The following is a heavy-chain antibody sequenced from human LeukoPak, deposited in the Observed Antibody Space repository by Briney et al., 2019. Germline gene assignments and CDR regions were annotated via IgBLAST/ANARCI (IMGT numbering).Heavy chain of an antibody. J-gene: IGHJ2*01. CDR3: ARSVYGDYGGWYFDL. CDR1: GGSFSGYY. Sequence: SETLSLTCAVYGGSFSGYYWSWIRQPPGKGLEWIGKINHSGSTNYNPSLKSRVTISVDTSKNQFSLKLSSVTAADTAVYYCARSVYGDYGGWYFDLWGRGTLVTVSS. CDR2: INHSGST. V-gene: IGHV4-34*01. D-gene: IGHD4-17*01.